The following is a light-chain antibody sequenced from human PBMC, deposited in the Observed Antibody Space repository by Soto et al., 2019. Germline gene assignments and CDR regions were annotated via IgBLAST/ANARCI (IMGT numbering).Light chain of an antibody. Sequence: QSVLTQPASVSGSPGQSITISCAGTRSDIGASNSVLWYQHLPGRSPTLIIYEATNRPSGVSERFSGSKAGDTASLTISGLQADDESEYFCISYKTDDTFVFGGGTKVTVL. CDR1: RSDIGASNS. CDR3: ISYKTDDTFV. V-gene: IGLV2-14*01. CDR2: EAT. J-gene: IGLJ1*01.